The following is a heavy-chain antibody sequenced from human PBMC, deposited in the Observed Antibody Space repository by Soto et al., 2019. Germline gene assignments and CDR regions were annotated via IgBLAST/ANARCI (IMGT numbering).Heavy chain of an antibody. D-gene: IGHD4-4*01. J-gene: IGHJ6*03. V-gene: IGHV3-13*01. CDR3: ARARVYSNFYYYYYMDV. CDR2: IGTAGDT. CDR1: GFTFSSYD. Sequence: GGSLRLSCAASGFTFSSYDMHWVRQATGKGLEWVSAIGTAGDTYYPGSVKGRFTISRENAKNSLYLQMNSLRAGDTAVYYCARARVYSNFYYYYYMDVWGKGTKVTVSS.